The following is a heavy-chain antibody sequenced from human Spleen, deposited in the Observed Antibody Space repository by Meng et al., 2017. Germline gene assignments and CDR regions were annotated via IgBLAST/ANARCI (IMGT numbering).Heavy chain of an antibody. J-gene: IGHJ4*02. CDR1: GGSFSDYC. CDR3: ARGPTTMAHDFDY. V-gene: IGHV4-34*01. Sequence: QVQIQQWGAGLLKPSETLSLTCVVSGGSFSDYCWSWIRQPPGKGLEWIGEINHSGSTNYNPSLESRATISVDTSQNNLSLKLSSVTAADSAVYYCARGPTTMAHDFDYWGQGTLVTVSS. CDR2: INHSGST. D-gene: IGHD4-11*01.